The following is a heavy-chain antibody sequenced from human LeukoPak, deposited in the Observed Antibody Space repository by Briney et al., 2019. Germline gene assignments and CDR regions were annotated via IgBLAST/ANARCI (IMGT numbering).Heavy chain of an antibody. J-gene: IGHJ4*02. V-gene: IGHV3-30-3*01. CDR2: ISYDGSNK. D-gene: IGHD3-22*01. Sequence: GGSLRLSCAASGFTFSSYAMHWDRQAPGKGLEWVAVISYDGSNKYYADSVKGRFTISRDNSKNTLYLQMNSLGAEDTAVYYCARARGEYYYDSSGYFDYWGQGTLVTVSS. CDR1: GFTFSSYA. CDR3: ARARGEYYYDSSGYFDY.